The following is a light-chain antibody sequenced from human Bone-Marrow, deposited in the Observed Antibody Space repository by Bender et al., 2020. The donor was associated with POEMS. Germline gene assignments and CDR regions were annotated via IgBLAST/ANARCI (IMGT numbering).Light chain of an antibody. CDR3: QSYDPSYRV. J-gene: IGLJ3*02. Sequence: FLLTQPPSVSESPGKTVTISCTRSSGNIAHNYVQWYQQRPGSAPTTVLYEYNQRPSGVPDRFSGSVDRSSNSASLTISGVKTEDEADYYCQSYDPSYRVFGGGTKLTVL. CDR2: EYN. CDR1: SGNIAHNY. V-gene: IGLV6-57*04.